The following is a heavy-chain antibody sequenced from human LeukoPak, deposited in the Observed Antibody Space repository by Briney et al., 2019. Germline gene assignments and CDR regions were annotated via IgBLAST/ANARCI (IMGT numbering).Heavy chain of an antibody. J-gene: IGHJ3*02. Sequence: PGGSLRLSCAASGFTFSSYSMNWVRQAPGKGLEWVSYISSSSSTIYYADSVKGRFTISRDNAKNSLYLQMNSLRAEDTAVYYCARDGGRETGQNLHIVVAVGGAFDIWGQGTMVTVSS. CDR2: ISSSSSTI. CDR3: ARDGGRETGQNLHIVVAVGGAFDI. V-gene: IGHV3-48*04. CDR1: GFTFSSYS. D-gene: IGHD2-21*01.